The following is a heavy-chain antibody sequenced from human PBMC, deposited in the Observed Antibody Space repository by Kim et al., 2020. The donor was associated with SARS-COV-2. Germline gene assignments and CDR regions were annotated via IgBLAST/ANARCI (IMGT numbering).Heavy chain of an antibody. J-gene: IGHJ6*02. Sequence: KGRFTISRDNSKNTLYLQMNSLRAEDTAVYYCAKDRPFTMVRGVTGMDVWGQGTTVTVSS. V-gene: IGHV3-23*01. CDR3: AKDRPFTMVRGVTGMDV. D-gene: IGHD3-10*01.